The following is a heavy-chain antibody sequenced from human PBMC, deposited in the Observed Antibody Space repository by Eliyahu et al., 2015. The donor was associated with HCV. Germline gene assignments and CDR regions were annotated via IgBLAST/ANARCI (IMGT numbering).Heavy chain of an antibody. J-gene: IGHJ5*02. CDR1: XFTXSSYW. CDR2: INSDGSST. V-gene: IGHV3-74*01. D-gene: IGHD4-17*01. Sequence: EVQLVESGGGLVQPGGSLRLXCAASXFTXSSYWMXWXRQAPGKGLVWVXRINSDGSSTSYADSVKGRFTISRDNAKNTLYLQMNSLRAEDTAVYYCARVRNDYGDYVPWGQGTLVTVSS. CDR3: ARVRNDYGDYVP.